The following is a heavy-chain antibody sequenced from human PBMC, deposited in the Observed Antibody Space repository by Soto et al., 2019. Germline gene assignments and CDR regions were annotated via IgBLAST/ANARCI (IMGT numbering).Heavy chain of an antibody. V-gene: IGHV3-7*01. J-gene: IGHJ5*02. D-gene: IGHD6-19*01. CDR2: IKQDGSEK. CDR3: ARDQQWLVPGWFDP. Sequence: GGSLRLSCAASGFTFSSYWMSWVRQAPGKGLEWVANIKQDGSEKYYVDSVKGRFTISRDNAKNSLYLKMNSLRAEDTAVYYCARDQQWLVPGWFDPWGQGTLVTVSS. CDR1: GFTFSSYW.